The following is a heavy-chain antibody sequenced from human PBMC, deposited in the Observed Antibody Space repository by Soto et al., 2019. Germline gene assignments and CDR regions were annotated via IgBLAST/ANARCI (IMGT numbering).Heavy chain of an antibody. CDR3: AIRYGSGMGGLWWFDP. Sequence: QVQLVQSGAEVKKPGSSVKVSCKASGGTFSSYAISWVRQAPGPGLEWMGGIIPIFGTANYAQKFQGRVTITADESTSTAYMELSSLRSEDTGVYYCAIRYGSGMGGLWWFDPWGQGTLVTVSS. V-gene: IGHV1-69*01. CDR1: GGTFSSYA. D-gene: IGHD3-10*01. CDR2: IIPIFGTA. J-gene: IGHJ5*02.